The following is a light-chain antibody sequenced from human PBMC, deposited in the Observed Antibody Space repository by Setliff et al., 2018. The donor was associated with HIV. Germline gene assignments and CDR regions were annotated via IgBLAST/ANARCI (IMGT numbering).Light chain of an antibody. J-gene: IGLJ2*01. V-gene: IGLV2-14*01. CDR2: EVN. CDR1: RSDVGAYNY. CDR3: TSYTTTSTLG. Sequence: QSALTQPASVSGSPGQSITISCTGSRSDVGAYNYVSWYQQYPGKAPKLLISEVNKRPSGVSNRFSGSKTGNTASLTISGLQAEDESDYYCTSYTTTSTLGFGGGTKGTVL.